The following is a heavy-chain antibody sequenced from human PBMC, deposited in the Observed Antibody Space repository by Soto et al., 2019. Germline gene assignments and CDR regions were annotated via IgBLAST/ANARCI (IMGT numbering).Heavy chain of an antibody. Sequence: SSETLSLTCAVSGGSISSSNWWSWVRQPPGXGLEWIGEIYHSGSTNYNPSLKSRVAISVDKSKNQFSLKLSSVTAADTAVYYCARDRSGKGGSSWYLFPQPLCMDVWGERITVPASS. V-gene: IGHV4-4*02. CDR2: IYHSGST. D-gene: IGHD6-13*01. J-gene: IGHJ6*02. CDR3: ARDRSGKGGSSWYLFPQPLCMDV. CDR1: GGSISSSNW.